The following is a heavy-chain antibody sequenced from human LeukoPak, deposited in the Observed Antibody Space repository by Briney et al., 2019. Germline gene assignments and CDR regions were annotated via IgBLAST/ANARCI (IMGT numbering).Heavy chain of an antibody. CDR3: ARRRIRRGYDPYYFDY. Sequence: PSETLSLTCIVSGGSISSSSYYWGWIRQPPGKGLEWIGNIYYIGSTYYNPSLKSRVTIAVDTSKNQFSLKLSSVLAADTAVYYCARRRIRRGYDPYYFDYWGQGTLVTVSS. J-gene: IGHJ4*02. V-gene: IGHV4-39*01. CDR2: IYYIGST. CDR1: GGSISSSSYY. D-gene: IGHD3-22*01.